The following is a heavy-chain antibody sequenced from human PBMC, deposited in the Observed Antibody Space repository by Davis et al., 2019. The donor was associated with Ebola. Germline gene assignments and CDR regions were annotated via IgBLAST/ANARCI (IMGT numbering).Heavy chain of an antibody. CDR3: ARGLIGACSGGSCYGNWFDP. J-gene: IGHJ5*02. CDR1: GGSISNFDW. Sequence: MPSETLSLTCAVSGGSISNFDWWSWIRQHPGKGLEWIGYIYYSGSTYYNPSLKSRVTISVDTSKNQFSLKLSSVTAADTAVYYCARGLIGACSGGSCYGNWFDPWGQGNLVTVSS. V-gene: IGHV4-31*11. D-gene: IGHD2-15*01. CDR2: IYYSGST.